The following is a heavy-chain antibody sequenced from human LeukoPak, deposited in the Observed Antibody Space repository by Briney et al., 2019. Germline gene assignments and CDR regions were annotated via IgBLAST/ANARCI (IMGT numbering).Heavy chain of an antibody. CDR1: GGSISSYY. D-gene: IGHD1-7*01. Sequence: SETLSLTCTVSGGSISSYYWSWIRQPAGKGLEWIGRIYTSGSTNYNPSLKSRVTMSVDTSKNQFSPKLSSVTAADTAVYYCARDVTGTPYYYYYGMDVWGQGTTVTVSS. CDR2: IYTSGST. J-gene: IGHJ6*02. CDR3: ARDVTGTPYYYYYGMDV. V-gene: IGHV4-4*07.